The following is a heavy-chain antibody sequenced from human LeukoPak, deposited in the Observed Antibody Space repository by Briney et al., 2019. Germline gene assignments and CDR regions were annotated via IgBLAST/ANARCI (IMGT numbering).Heavy chain of an antibody. V-gene: IGHV4-61*02. CDR1: GGSISSGSYY. CDR2: IYTSGST. CDR3: ARDWVVVVPAAIDAFDI. D-gene: IGHD2-2*01. Sequence: SQTLSLTCTVSGGSISSGSYYWSWIRQPAGKGLGWIGRIYTSGSTNYNPSLKSRVTISVDTSKNQFSLKLSSVTAADTAVYYCARDWVVVVPAAIDAFDIWGQGTMVTVSS. J-gene: IGHJ3*02.